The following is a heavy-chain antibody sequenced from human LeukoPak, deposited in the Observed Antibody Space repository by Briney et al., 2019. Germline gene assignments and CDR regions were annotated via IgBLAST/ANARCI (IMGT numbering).Heavy chain of an antibody. CDR3: ARDSYDSGSPRGMDV. V-gene: IGHV4-34*01. Sequence: SETLSLTCGVYGGSFTGSYWSWIRQPPGKGLEWIGEINHSGSTNYNPSLKSRVTILVDTSKNQFSLNLTSVTAADTAIYYCARDSYDSGSPRGMDVWGQGTTVTVSS. D-gene: IGHD3-10*01. CDR1: GGSFTGSY. J-gene: IGHJ6*02. CDR2: INHSGST.